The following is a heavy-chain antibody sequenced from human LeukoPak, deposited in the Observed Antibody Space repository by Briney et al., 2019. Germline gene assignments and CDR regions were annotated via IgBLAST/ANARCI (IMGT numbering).Heavy chain of an antibody. CDR2: ITGNT. CDR3: ARHSHRRGNAFEI. D-gene: IGHD3-16*02. Sequence: SETLSLTCTVSGGSVSSPDDYWGWIRQPPGKGLEWSGSITGNTLSNPSLTSRVSMSIDLSKNQFTLRLSSVTAADTAVYYCARHSHRRGNAFEIWGPGTMVTVSS. CDR1: GGSVSSPDDY. V-gene: IGHV4-39*01. J-gene: IGHJ3*02.